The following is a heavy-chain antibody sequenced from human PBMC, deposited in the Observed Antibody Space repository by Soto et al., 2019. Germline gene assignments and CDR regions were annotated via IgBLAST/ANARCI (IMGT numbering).Heavy chain of an antibody. CDR2: INPSGGST. Sequence: ASVKVYCKASGYTFTSYYMHWVRQAPGQGLEWMGIINPSGGSTSYAQKFQGRVTMTRDTSTSTVYMELSSLRSEDTAVYYCATDMTTVTTVNYYYYGMDVWGQGTTVTVSS. CDR1: GYTFTSYY. V-gene: IGHV1-46*01. CDR3: ATDMTTVTTVNYYYYGMDV. J-gene: IGHJ6*02. D-gene: IGHD4-4*01.